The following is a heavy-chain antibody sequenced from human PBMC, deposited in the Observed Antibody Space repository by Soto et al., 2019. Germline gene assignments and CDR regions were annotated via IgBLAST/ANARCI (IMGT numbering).Heavy chain of an antibody. Sequence: QVPLQESGPRLVRPSGTLSLTCTVSSGSISTANWWSWVRQPPGRGLEWIGEIYHSGSTNYNLSLKSRVTLSVDKSKNQFSLRLSSVTAADTATYYWARRGGGVVLAATTPFDYWGQGTLVTVSS. J-gene: IGHJ4*02. CDR1: SGSISTANW. V-gene: IGHV4-4*02. CDR2: IYHSGST. CDR3: ARRGGGVVLAATTPFDY. D-gene: IGHD2-15*01.